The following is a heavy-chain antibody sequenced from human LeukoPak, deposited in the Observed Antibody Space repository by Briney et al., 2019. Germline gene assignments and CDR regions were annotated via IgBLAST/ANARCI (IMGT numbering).Heavy chain of an antibody. CDR1: GFTFSSYW. J-gene: IGHJ6*03. CDR3: ARMMVRGVIGQYYYYYMDV. D-gene: IGHD3-10*01. CDR2: IKQDGSEK. Sequence: PGGSLRLSCAASGFTFSSYWMSWVRQAPGKGLEWVANIKQDGSEKYYVDSVKGRFTISRDNAKNSLYLQMNSLRAEDTAVYYCARMMVRGVIGQYYYYYMDVWGKGPRSPSP. V-gene: IGHV3-7*01.